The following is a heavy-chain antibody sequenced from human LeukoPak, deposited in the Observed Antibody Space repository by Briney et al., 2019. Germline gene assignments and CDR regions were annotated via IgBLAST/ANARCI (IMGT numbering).Heavy chain of an antibody. V-gene: IGHV4-31*03. J-gene: IGHJ4*02. CDR2: IYYSGST. CDR1: GGSISSGDYY. Sequence: SQTLSLTCTVSGGSISSGDYYWSWIRQHPGIGLEWIGYIYYSGSTYYNPSLKSRITISVDTSKNQFSLKLTSVTAADTAVYYCAREGRRGLRDYYFDYWGQGTLVTVSS. D-gene: IGHD2-15*01. CDR3: AREGRRGLRDYYFDY.